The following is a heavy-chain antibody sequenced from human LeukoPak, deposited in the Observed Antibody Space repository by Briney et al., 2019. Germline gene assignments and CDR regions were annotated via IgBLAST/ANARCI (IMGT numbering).Heavy chain of an antibody. CDR3: ARHPLQHCSSTSCSSGSDAFDI. D-gene: IGHD2-2*01. CDR2: INPNSGGT. Sequence: GASVKVSCKASGYTFTGYYMHWVRQAPGQGLEWMGWINPNSGGTNYAQKFQGRVTMTRDTSISTAYMELSRLRSDDTAVYYCARHPLQHCSSTSCSSGSDAFDIWGQGTMVTVSS. CDR1: GYTFTGYY. V-gene: IGHV1-2*02. J-gene: IGHJ3*02.